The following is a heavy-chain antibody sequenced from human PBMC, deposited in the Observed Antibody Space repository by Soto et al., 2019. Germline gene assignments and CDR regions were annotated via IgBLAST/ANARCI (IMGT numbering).Heavy chain of an antibody. D-gene: IGHD3-22*01. CDR3: ARGYYDTSGYYPIDF. Sequence: GGSLRLSCAASGFTFSSYAMHWVRQAPGKGLEWVAVLSYDGSDKYHADSVKGRFTVSRDNSKNTLYLQMNGLRPEDTAVYYCARGYYDTSGYYPIDFWGQGTLVTVSS. J-gene: IGHJ4*02. CDR2: LSYDGSDK. V-gene: IGHV3-30-3*01. CDR1: GFTFSSYA.